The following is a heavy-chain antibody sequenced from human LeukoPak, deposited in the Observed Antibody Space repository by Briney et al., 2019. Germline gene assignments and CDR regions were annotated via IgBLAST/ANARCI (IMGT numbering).Heavy chain of an antibody. J-gene: IGHJ3*02. Sequence: ASVKVSCKASGYTFTSYGISWVRQAPGQGLEWMGWISAYNGNTNYAQKLQGRVTMTTDTSTSTAYMELRSLRSDDTAVYYCARDYDYVWGSPGSAFDIWDQGTMVTVSS. V-gene: IGHV1-18*01. CDR3: ARDYDYVWGSPGSAFDI. CDR1: GYTFTSYG. D-gene: IGHD3-16*01. CDR2: ISAYNGNT.